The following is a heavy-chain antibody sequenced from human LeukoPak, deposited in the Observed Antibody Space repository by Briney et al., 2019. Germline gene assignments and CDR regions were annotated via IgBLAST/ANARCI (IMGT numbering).Heavy chain of an antibody. J-gene: IGHJ4*02. D-gene: IGHD2-15*01. Sequence: PGGSLRLSCAASGFTFSSYSMNWVRQAPGKGLEWVGRIKSKTDGGTTDYAAPVKGRFTISRDDSKNTLYLQMNSLKTEDTAVYYCTTLRVADGLGYWGQGTLVTVSS. V-gene: IGHV3-15*07. CDR2: IKSKTDGGTT. CDR1: GFTFSSYS. CDR3: TTLRVADGLGY.